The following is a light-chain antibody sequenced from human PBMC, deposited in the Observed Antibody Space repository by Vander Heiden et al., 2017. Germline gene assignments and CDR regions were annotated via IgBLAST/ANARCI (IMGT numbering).Light chain of an antibody. CDR3: LLSYGGLYV. J-gene: IGLJ1*01. V-gene: IGLV7-43*01. CDR2: STS. CDR1: TGAVTDSFH. Sequence: QTVVTQEPSLTVSPGETVTLTCASSTGAVTDSFHPNWFQQRPGQPPRPLIYSTSNKHSWTPARFSGSLLGGKAALTLSDVQPEDEADYYCLLSYGGLYVFGTGTKVTV.